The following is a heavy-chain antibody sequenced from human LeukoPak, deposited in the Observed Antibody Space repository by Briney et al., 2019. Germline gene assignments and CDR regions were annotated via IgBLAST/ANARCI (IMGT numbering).Heavy chain of an antibody. CDR2: IYYSGST. V-gene: IGHV4-39*07. CDR1: GGSISSSSYY. Sequence: PSETLSLTCTVSGGSISSSSYYWGWIRQPPGKGLEWIGSIYYSGSTYYNPSLKSRVTISVDTSKNQFSLKLSSVTAADTAVYYCARTVAGPFNWFDPWGQGTLVTVSS. CDR3: ARTVAGPFNWFDP. J-gene: IGHJ5*02. D-gene: IGHD6-19*01.